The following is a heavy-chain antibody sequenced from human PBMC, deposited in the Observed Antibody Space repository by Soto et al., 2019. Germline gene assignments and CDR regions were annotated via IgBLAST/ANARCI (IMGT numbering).Heavy chain of an antibody. CDR2: INPSGGAT. V-gene: IGHV1-46*01. J-gene: IGHJ4*02. CDR3: ARGSSLALDY. Sequence: QVQMVQSGAEGKKPGASVKVSCEASGYTFTDYYMHWVRQAPGQGLEWMGRINPSGGATTYVQKFQGSVTMTTDTSTSTVYMDLSSLTPEDTAVSYCARGSSLALDYWGQGTLVTVSS. CDR1: GYTFTDYY.